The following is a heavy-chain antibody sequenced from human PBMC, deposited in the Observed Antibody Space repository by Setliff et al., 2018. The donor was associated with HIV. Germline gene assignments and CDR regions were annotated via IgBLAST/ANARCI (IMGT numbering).Heavy chain of an antibody. CDR3: TREFHRGIPDYFDS. D-gene: IGHD2-2*02. Sequence: NPSETLSLTCTVSGDSVNGYYWSWIRQPAGKGLEWVGRINPSGSSNYNPSLISRVAVSLDTSKNQFSLKLSSVTAADTAVYYCTREFHRGIPDYFDSWGQGILVTVSS. CDR2: INPSGSS. J-gene: IGHJ4*02. V-gene: IGHV4-4*07. CDR1: GDSVNGYY.